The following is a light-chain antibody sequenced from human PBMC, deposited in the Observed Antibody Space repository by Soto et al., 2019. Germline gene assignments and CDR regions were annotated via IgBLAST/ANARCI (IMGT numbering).Light chain of an antibody. CDR3: QQYDWSPMYT. CDR2: GGS. Sequence: EIVLTQSPGTLSLSPGERATLSCRASQSVTSTYIAWYQQKPGQAPRLLIYGGSTRPTGIPDRFSGSGSGTDFTLTLSRLEPEDFAVYYCQQYDWSPMYTFGQGTKLEIK. J-gene: IGKJ2*01. CDR1: QSVTSTY. V-gene: IGKV3-20*01.